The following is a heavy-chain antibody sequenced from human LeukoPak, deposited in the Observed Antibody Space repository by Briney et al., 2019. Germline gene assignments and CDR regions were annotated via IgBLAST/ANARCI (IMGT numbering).Heavy chain of an antibody. CDR3: ARGLEGPLLWFGELLRKSYYYYGMDV. CDR2: ISAYNGNT. V-gene: IGHV1-18*01. Sequence: ASVKVSCTASGYTFTSYGISWVRQAPGQGLEWMGWISAYNGNTNYAQKLQGRVTMTTDTSTSTAYMELRSLRSDDTAVYYCARGLEGPLLWFGELLRKSYYYYGMDVWGQGTTVTVSS. CDR1: GYTFTSYG. D-gene: IGHD3-10*01. J-gene: IGHJ6*02.